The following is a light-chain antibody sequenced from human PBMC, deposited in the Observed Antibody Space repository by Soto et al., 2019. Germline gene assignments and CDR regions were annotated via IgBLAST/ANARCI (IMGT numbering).Light chain of an antibody. V-gene: IGKV1-12*01. CDR1: QALNNW. Sequence: DIQMTQSPSSVSASVGDRVTITCRASQALNNWVAWYQQKPGKAPKLLIYAASSLQSGVPSRFSGSGYGTDFSLSSSSRQPEDFATYYCQQADRFPLSFGGGTKVEI. CDR2: AAS. J-gene: IGKJ4*01. CDR3: QQADRFPLS.